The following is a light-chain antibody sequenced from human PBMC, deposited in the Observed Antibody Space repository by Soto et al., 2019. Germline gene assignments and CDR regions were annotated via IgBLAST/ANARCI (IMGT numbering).Light chain of an antibody. V-gene: IGLV2-14*01. Sequence: QSALTQPAFVSGSPGQSITISCTGTNSDVGGYNFVSCYQQHPGKVPKLMIYDVTNRPSGFSNRFSGSKSGNTASLTISGLQAEDEADYYCSSYTSSSPLVFGTGTKLTVL. J-gene: IGLJ1*01. CDR3: SSYTSSSPLV. CDR1: NSDVGGYNF. CDR2: DVT.